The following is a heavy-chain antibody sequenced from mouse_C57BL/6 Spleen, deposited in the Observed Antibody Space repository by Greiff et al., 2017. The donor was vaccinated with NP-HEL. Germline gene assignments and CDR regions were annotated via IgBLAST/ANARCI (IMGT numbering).Heavy chain of an antibody. CDR3: ARPGTKDYAMDY. CDR2: IYPRSGNT. Sequence: VKLVESGAELARPGASVKLSCKASGYTFTSYGISWVKQRTGQGLEWIGEIYPRSGNTYYNEKFKGKATLTADKSSSTAYMELRSLTSEDSAVYFCARPGTKDYAMDYWGQGTSVTVSS. J-gene: IGHJ4*01. CDR1: GYTFTSYG. V-gene: IGHV1-81*01. D-gene: IGHD4-1*01.